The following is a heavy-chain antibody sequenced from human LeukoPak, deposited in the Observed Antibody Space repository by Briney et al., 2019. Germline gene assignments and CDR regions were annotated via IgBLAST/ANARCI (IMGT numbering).Heavy chain of an antibody. Sequence: NPSETLSITCTVSGGSISSYYWSWIRQPPGKGLEWIGYIYYSGSTNYNPSLKGRVTISVDTSKNQFSLKLSSVTAADTAVYYCARRWQHLAFDYWGQGTLVTVPS. D-gene: IGHD5-24*01. CDR3: ARRWQHLAFDY. J-gene: IGHJ4*02. CDR1: GGSISSYY. V-gene: IGHV4-59*08. CDR2: IYYSGST.